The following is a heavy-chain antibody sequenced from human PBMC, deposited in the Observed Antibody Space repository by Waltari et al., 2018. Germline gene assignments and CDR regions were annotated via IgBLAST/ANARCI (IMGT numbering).Heavy chain of an antibody. J-gene: IGHJ4*02. V-gene: IGHV3-23*03. Sequence: EVQLLESGGGLVQPGGSLRLSCAASGFTFSSYAMSWVRQAPGKGLEWVSVIYSGGSTYYADSVKGRFTISRDNSKNTLYLQMNSLRAEDTAVYYCAKAQPEFYDYWGQGTLVTVSS. CDR1: GFTFSSYA. D-gene: IGHD3-10*01. CDR2: IYSGGST. CDR3: AKAQPEFYDY.